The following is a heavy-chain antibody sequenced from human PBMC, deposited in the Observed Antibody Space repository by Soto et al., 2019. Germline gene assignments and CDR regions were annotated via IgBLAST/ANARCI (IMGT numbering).Heavy chain of an antibody. CDR3: ARKSGGYGSWFDP. D-gene: IGHD5-12*01. V-gene: IGHV4-34*01. CDR2: ISHSGST. Sequence: SETLSLTCAVYGGSFSGYYWSWIRQPPGKGLEWIGEISHSGSTNYNPSLKSRVTISVDTSKNQFSLKLSSVTAADTAVYYCARKSGGYGSWFDPWGQGTLVTVSS. CDR1: GGSFSGYY. J-gene: IGHJ5*02.